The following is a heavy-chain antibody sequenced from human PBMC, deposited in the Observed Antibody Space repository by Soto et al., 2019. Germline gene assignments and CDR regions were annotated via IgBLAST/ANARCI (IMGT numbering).Heavy chain of an antibody. V-gene: IGHV3-33*01. CDR3: ARAVGCSSTGCYVWGGFDY. CDR2: IWYDGSNK. CDR1: GFTFSSYG. Sequence: QVQLVESGGGVVQPGRSLRLSCAASGFTFSSYGMHWVRQAPGKGLEWVAVIWYDGSNKYYADSVKGRFTISRDNSKNTLYLEVNSLRAEDTAVYSCARAVGCSSTGCYVWGGFDYWGQGTLVTVSS. D-gene: IGHD2-2*01. J-gene: IGHJ4*02.